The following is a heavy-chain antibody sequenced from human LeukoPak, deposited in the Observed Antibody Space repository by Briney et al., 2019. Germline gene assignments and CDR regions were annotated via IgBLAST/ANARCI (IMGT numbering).Heavy chain of an antibody. J-gene: IGHJ5*02. D-gene: IGHD3-16*01. CDR2: IHTSGTT. CDR3: ARGDLYDGGGRNWFDP. Sequence: SETLSLTCTVSGDSMRSFYWSFIRQPAGKRLEWIWRIHTSGTTWYNASLKSRVAMSVDTSKNQFSLRLTSVTAADTAVYYCARGDLYDGGGRNWFDPWGQGTLVTVSS. V-gene: IGHV4-4*07. CDR1: GDSMRSFY.